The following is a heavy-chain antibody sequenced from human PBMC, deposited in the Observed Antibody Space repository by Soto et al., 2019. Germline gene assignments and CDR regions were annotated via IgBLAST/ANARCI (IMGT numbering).Heavy chain of an antibody. CDR2: INGEGVAT. V-gene: IGHV3-74*03. CDR3: ARHAVPSTIFGVDCAL. Sequence: EAQLVESGGGLVQPGGSLRLSCAASGFTLSNYWMHWVRQVPGKGLMWVSRINGEGVATTYADAVKGRFTISRDNAKNTRYLDMDRPRADGTAVYYSARHAVPSTIFGVDCALWGCGTLVTVSS. CDR1: GFTLSNYW. J-gene: IGHJ2*01. D-gene: IGHD3-3*01.